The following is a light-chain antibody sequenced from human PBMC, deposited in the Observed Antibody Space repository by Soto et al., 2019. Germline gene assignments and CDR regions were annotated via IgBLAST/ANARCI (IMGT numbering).Light chain of an antibody. J-gene: IGKJ1*01. V-gene: IGKV3-20*01. CDR2: RGS. CDR3: QDYGTSAPWT. Sequence: EVVLTQSPGTLSLSPGERATLSCRASQNIRGNELAWYQQKPGQAPRLLIYRGSSRATGIPDRFSGRGSGTDFTLTTSRLEPEHFAVYYCQDYGTSAPWTFGQGTKVEIK. CDR1: QNIRGNE.